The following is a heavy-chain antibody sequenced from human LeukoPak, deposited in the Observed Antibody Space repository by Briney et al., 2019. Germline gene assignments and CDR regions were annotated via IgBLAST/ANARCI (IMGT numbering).Heavy chain of an antibody. D-gene: IGHD4-11*01. V-gene: IGHV4-31*02. J-gene: IGHJ1*01. CDR2: IHPIGTT. CDR1: NDTLFSGSSI. Sequence: SSETLSLVCSVPNDTLFSGSSIWSWIRQHPEKGLEWIGHIHPIGTTFYNPSLRSRLSISLDMSNNHFSLEMTSMTASITAIYYCTRVAEDYRTAYWGQGTLVTVSS. CDR3: TRVAEDYRTAY.